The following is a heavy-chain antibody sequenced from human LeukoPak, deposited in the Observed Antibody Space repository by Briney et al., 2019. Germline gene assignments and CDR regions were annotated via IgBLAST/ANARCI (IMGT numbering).Heavy chain of an antibody. V-gene: IGHV4-34*01. CDR2: INHSGGT. CDR1: DGSFNVYY. CDR3: TRRAYTYDSYFFDH. J-gene: IGHJ4*02. Sequence: PSETLSLTCAAYDGSFNVYYWTWIRQSPAKGLEWIGEINHSGGTMYNPSLKSRVTMSVDTSKSQFSLKLTSVTAADTAVYYCTRRAYTYDSYFFDHWGLGTLVTVSS. D-gene: IGHD5-18*01.